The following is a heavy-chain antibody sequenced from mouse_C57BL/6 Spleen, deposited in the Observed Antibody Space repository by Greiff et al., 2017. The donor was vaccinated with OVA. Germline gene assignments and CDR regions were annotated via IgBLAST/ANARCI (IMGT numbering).Heavy chain of an antibody. CDR2: ISSGGSYT. CDR1: GFTFSSYG. J-gene: IGHJ2*01. V-gene: IGHV5-6*01. Sequence: EVKVVESGGDLVKPGGSLKLSCAASGFTFSSYGMSWVRQTPDKRLEWVATISSGGSYTYYPDSVKGQFTISRDNAKNTLYLQMSSLKSEDTAMYYCARHSFITTVVASYFDYWGQGTTLTVSS. D-gene: IGHD1-1*01. CDR3: ARHSFITTVVASYFDY.